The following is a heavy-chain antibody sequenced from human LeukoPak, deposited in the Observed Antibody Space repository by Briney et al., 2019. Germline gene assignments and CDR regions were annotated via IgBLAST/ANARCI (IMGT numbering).Heavy chain of an antibody. CDR1: GYTFTNFY. Sequence: ASVKVSCKTSGYTFTNFYMYWVRQAPGQGLEWMGGIIPIFGTANYAQKFQGRVTITADESTSTAYMELSSLRSEDTAVYYCARDQRLVGATTDYYYYYMDDWGKGTTVTVSS. V-gene: IGHV1-69*13. D-gene: IGHD1-26*01. J-gene: IGHJ6*03. CDR2: IIPIFGTA. CDR3: ARDQRLVGATTDYYYYYMDD.